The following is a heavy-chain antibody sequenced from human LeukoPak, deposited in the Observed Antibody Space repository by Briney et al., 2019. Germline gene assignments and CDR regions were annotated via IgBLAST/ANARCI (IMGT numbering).Heavy chain of an antibody. CDR1: GGSFSGYY. Sequence: SETLSLTCAVYGGSFSGYYWSWIRQPPGKGLEWIGEINHSGNTNYNPSLKSRVTISVDTSKNQVSLKLSSVTAADTAVYYCARGVTWFGSYFDYWGQGTLVTVSS. CDR3: ARGVTWFGSYFDY. D-gene: IGHD3-10*01. J-gene: IGHJ4*02. CDR2: INHSGNT. V-gene: IGHV4-34*01.